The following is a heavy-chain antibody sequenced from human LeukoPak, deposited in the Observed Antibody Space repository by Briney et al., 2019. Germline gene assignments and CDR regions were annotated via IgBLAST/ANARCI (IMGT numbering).Heavy chain of an antibody. CDR3: AREYNWNDKRNWFDP. Sequence: PSETLSLTCAVSGGSISSSNWWSWVRQPPGKGLEWIGEIYHSGSTNYNPSLKSRVTISVDTSKNQFSLKLSSVTAADTAVYYCAREYNWNDKRNWFDPWGQGTLVTVSS. J-gene: IGHJ5*02. CDR2: IYHSGST. D-gene: IGHD1-20*01. V-gene: IGHV4-4*02. CDR1: GGSISSSNW.